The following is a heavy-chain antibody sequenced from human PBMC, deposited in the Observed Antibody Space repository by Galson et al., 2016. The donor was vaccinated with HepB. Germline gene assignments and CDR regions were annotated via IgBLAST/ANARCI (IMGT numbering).Heavy chain of an antibody. D-gene: IGHD1-1*01. CDR3: SRDLRNVERPDWTYYYGMDV. V-gene: IGHV3-21*01. J-gene: IGHJ6*02. CDR2: ISGSGSYL. Sequence: SLRLSCAASGFTFSTYNMNWVRQTPGKGLEWVSSISGSGSYLYYADSVRGRFTISRDNANNSLYLHLSSLRAEDTAVYYCSRDLRNVERPDWTYYYGMDVGGQGTTVTVSS. CDR1: GFTFSTYN.